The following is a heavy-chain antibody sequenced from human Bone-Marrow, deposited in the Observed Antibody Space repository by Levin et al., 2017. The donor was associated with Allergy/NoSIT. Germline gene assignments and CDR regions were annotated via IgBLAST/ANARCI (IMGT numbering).Heavy chain of an antibody. CDR2: IYSGGST. CDR3: ARDPGYYYDSSGTRDLTLDY. V-gene: IGHV3-53*01. J-gene: IGHJ4*02. CDR1: GFTVSSNY. Sequence: PGGSLRLSCAASGFTVSSNYMSWVRQAPGKGLEWVSVIYSGGSTYYADSVKGRFTISRDNSKNTLYLQMNSLRAEDTAVYYCARDPGYYYDSSGTRDLTLDYWGQGTLVTVSS. D-gene: IGHD3-22*01.